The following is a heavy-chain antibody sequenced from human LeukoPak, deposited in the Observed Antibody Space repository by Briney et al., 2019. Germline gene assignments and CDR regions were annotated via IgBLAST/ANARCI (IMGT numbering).Heavy chain of an antibody. J-gene: IGHJ6*03. CDR1: GFIFSSFG. CDR3: AKQMVERPHYYYMDV. Sequence: GGSLRLSCAASGFIFSSFGIHWVRQAPGKGLEWVAFIQDDESNKFYADSVKGRFTISRDNSKNTLFLQMNSLRPEDTALYYCAKQMVERPHYYYMDVWGKGTTVTVSS. D-gene: IGHD2-15*01. V-gene: IGHV3-30*02. CDR2: IQDDESNK.